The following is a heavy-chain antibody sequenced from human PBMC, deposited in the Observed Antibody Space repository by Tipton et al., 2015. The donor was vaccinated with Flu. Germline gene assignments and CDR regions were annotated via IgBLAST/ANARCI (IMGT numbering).Heavy chain of an antibody. V-gene: IGHV1-69*01. J-gene: IGHJ5*02. CDR2: IFPILAIA. CDR1: GDTFSSYA. Sequence: QVQLVQSGAEVKKPGSSVKVSCKASGDTFSSYAISWVRQAPGQGLEWMGGIFPILAIANYAQNFQGRVAISADESTTTVYMELSSLRSEDTTMYYCATGRTAVTTRWFDAWGQGTLVIVSS. D-gene: IGHD4-17*01. CDR3: ATGRTAVTTRWFDA.